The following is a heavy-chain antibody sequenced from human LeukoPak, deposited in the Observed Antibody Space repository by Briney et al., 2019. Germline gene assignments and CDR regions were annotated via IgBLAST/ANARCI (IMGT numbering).Heavy chain of an antibody. CDR1: GYTFTSYG. CDR2: INTNTGNP. V-gene: IGHV7-4-1*02. CDR3: ARASTTYPHHPIDY. J-gene: IGHJ4*02. D-gene: IGHD5/OR15-5a*01. Sequence: ASVKVSCKASGYTFTSYGISWVRQAPGQGLEWMGWINTNTGNPTYAQGFTGRFVFSLDTSVSTAYLQISSLKAEDTAVYYCARASTTYPHHPIDYWGQGTLVTVSS.